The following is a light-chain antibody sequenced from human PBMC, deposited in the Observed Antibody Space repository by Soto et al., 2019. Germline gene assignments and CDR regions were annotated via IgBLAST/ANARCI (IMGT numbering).Light chain of an antibody. J-gene: IGLJ3*02. V-gene: IGLV2-14*01. CDR3: SSLTSSSSLEV. CDR2: EVN. CDR1: NSDVGAYNY. Sequence: QSVLTQPASVSGSPGQSITISCTGTNSDVGAYNYVSWYQQHPGKAPKLMIYEVNNRPSEISNRFSGSKSGNTASLPISGLQAEDEADYYCSSLTSSSSLEVFGGGTKLTVL.